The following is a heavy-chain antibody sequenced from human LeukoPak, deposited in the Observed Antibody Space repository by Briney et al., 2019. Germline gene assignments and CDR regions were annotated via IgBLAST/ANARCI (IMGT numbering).Heavy chain of an antibody. CDR2: IIPIFGTA. CDR1: GGTFSSYA. V-gene: IGHV1-69*13. D-gene: IGHD2-21*01. CDR3: ARPLFIYYYGMDV. J-gene: IGHJ6*02. Sequence: SVKVSCKASGGTFSSYAIGWVRQAPGQGLEWMGGIIPIFGTANYAQKFQGRVTITADESTSTAYMELSSLRSEDTAVYYCARPLFIYYYGMDVWGQGTTVTVSS.